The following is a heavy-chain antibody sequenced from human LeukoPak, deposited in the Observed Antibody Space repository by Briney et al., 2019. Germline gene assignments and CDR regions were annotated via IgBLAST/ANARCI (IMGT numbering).Heavy chain of an antibody. CDR3: ARRESGGVAQEHAFDI. D-gene: IGHD2-15*01. V-gene: IGHV4-59*01. CDR1: DGSITSFY. Sequence: PSETLSLTCTVSDGSITSFYWSWIRQPPGKGLEWIGNIYFTGSTNYNPSLKSRVTISVDTSKNQFSLKLSSVTAADTAVYYCARRESGGVAQEHAFDIWGQGTMVTVSS. CDR2: IYFTGST. J-gene: IGHJ3*02.